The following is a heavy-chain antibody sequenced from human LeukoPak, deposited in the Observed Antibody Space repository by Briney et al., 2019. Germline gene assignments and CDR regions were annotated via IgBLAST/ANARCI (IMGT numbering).Heavy chain of an antibody. Sequence: GGSLRLSCAASGFTFSIYWMSWVRQAPGKGLEWVANLNQDGSEKYYVDSVKGRFTISRDNAQNSLYLQMNSLRAEDTAVYYCARPMNTGGSGSHYRPLDYWGQGTLVTVSS. CDR3: ARPMNTGGSGSHYRPLDY. CDR1: GFTFSIYW. D-gene: IGHD3-10*01. V-gene: IGHV3-7*01. J-gene: IGHJ4*02. CDR2: LNQDGSEK.